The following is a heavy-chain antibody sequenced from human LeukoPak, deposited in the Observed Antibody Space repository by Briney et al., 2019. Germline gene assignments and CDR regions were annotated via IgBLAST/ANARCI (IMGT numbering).Heavy chain of an antibody. CDR3: ARVPYCGGDCYTPIPH. Sequence: SVKVSCKASRATFSSYAITWVREAAGQRLEWMGRFIPSLGIANDAQKFQGRVTSTADKSTSTAYMELSSLRSEDTAVYYCARVPYCGGDCYTPIPHWGQGTLVTVSS. CDR2: FIPSLGIA. V-gene: IGHV1-69*04. CDR1: RATFSSYA. D-gene: IGHD2-21*02. J-gene: IGHJ1*01.